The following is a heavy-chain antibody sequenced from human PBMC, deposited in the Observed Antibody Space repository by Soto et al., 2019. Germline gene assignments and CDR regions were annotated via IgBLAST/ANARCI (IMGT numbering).Heavy chain of an antibody. CDR2: IYYSGST. CDR3: ASLLGYVDWLLPLHDAFDI. D-gene: IGHD3-9*01. V-gene: IGHV4-39*01. Sequence: QLQLQESGPGLVKPSETLSLTCTVSGGSISSSSYYWGWIRQPPGKGLEWIGSIYYSGSTYYNPSLKSRVTISVDTSKNQCSLKLSSVTAADTAVYYCASLLGYVDWLLPLHDAFDIWGQGTMVTVSS. CDR1: GGSISSSSYY. J-gene: IGHJ3*02.